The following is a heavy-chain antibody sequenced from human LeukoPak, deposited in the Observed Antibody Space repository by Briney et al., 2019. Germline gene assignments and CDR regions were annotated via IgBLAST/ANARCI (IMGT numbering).Heavy chain of an antibody. J-gene: IGHJ4*02. V-gene: IGHV4-34*01. D-gene: IGHD6-19*01. CDR1: GGSFSGYY. Sequence: SETLSLTCAVYGGSFSGYYWSWIRQPPGKGLEWIGEINHSGRTNYNPSLKSRVTISVDTSKNQFSLKLSSVTAADTAVYYCARDSSPSYSSGSFFDYWGQGTLVTVSS. CDR3: ARDSSPSYSSGSFFDY. CDR2: INHSGRT.